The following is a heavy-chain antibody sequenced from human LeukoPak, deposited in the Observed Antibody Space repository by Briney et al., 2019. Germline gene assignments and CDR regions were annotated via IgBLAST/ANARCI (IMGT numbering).Heavy chain of an antibody. Sequence: ASVKVSCKASEYTFTGYYMNWVRQAPGQGLEWMGWINPNSGGTNYGQKFQGRVTMTRDTSISTAYMELSRLRSDDTAVYYCARAEYYYDSSGLKELPFDYWGQGTLVTVSS. D-gene: IGHD3-22*01. J-gene: IGHJ4*02. CDR2: INPNSGGT. CDR3: ARAEYYYDSSGLKELPFDY. CDR1: EYTFTGYY. V-gene: IGHV1-2*02.